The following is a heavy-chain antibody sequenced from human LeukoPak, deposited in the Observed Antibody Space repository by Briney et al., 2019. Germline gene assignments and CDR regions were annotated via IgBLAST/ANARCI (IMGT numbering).Heavy chain of an antibody. CDR1: GYTFTGYY. J-gene: IGHJ6*03. D-gene: IGHD6-13*01. CDR2: INPNSGGT. V-gene: IGHV1-2*02. CDR3: AREVYSSSQGYYYYMDV. Sequence: GASVKVSCKARGYTFTGYYMHWVRQAPGEGREGMGWINPNSGGTKYAQKFQGRVTMTRDTSSNTAYMEVRRLTSDDTAVYYCAREVYSSSQGYYYYMDVWGKGTTVTVSS.